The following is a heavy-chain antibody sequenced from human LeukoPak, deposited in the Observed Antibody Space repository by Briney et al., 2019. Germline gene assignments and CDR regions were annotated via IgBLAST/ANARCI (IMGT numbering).Heavy chain of an antibody. V-gene: IGHV1-69*13. D-gene: IGHD3-22*01. CDR2: IIPIFGTA. CDR3: ARSGYYYDSSGYSEFDY. J-gene: IGHJ4*02. CDR1: GGTFSSYA. Sequence: ASVKVSCKASGGTFSSYAISWVRQAPGQGLEWMGGIIPIFGTANYAQKFQGRDTITADESTSTAYMELSSLRSEDTAVYYCARSGYYYDSSGYSEFDYWGQGTLVTVSS.